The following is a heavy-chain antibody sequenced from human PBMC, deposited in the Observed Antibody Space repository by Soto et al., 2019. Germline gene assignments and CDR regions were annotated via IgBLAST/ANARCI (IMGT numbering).Heavy chain of an antibody. V-gene: IGHV4-30-4*01. CDR3: ARVGGFGATTIDY. D-gene: IGHD3-10*01. Sequence: QVQLQESGPGLVKPSQTLSLTCTVSGGSISSGDYYWSWIRQPPGKGLEWIGYIYYSGSTYYNPSLKSRVTXSXDXPTNQFSLKLSSVTAADTAVYYCARVGGFGATTIDYWGQGTLVTVSS. CDR2: IYYSGST. CDR1: GGSISSGDYY. J-gene: IGHJ4*02.